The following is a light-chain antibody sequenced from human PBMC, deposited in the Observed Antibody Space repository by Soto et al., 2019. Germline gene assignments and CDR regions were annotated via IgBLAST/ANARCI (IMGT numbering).Light chain of an antibody. J-gene: IGLJ1*01. Sequence: QSALTQPASVSGAPGQSITISCTGTSSDVGGYKYVSWYQQHPGKAPKLMIYDVSNRPSGVSDRFSVSKSGNTASLTISGLQTEDEADYYCSSYTSSSTTVFGTGTKLTVL. V-gene: IGLV2-14*03. CDR2: DVS. CDR1: SSDVGGYKY. CDR3: SSYTSSSTTV.